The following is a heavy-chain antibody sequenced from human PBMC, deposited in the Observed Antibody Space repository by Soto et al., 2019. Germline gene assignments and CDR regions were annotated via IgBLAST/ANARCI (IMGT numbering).Heavy chain of an antibody. CDR2: INPSGGST. J-gene: IGHJ5*02. D-gene: IGHD2-2*01. CDR1: GNTVPNYA. CDR3: ARDDGLESYQFDP. Sequence: GASVKVSCKASGNTVPNYAIHWVRQAPGQGLEWMGIINPSGGSTSYAQKFQGRVTMTRDTSTSTVYMELSSLRSEDTAVYYWARDDGLESYQFDPWGEGPLVTVPS. V-gene: IGHV1-46*01.